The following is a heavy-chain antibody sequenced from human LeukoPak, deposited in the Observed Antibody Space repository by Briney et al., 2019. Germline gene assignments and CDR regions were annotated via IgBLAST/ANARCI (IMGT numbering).Heavy chain of an antibody. Sequence: SETLSLTCAVYGGSFSGYYWSWIRQPPGKGLEWIGEINHSGSTNYNPSLKSRVTISVDTSKNQFSLKLSSVTAADTAVYYCARVRFLEWSEYFDYWGQGTLVTVSS. CDR1: GGSFSGYY. V-gene: IGHV4-34*01. CDR3: ARVRFLEWSEYFDY. D-gene: IGHD3-3*01. J-gene: IGHJ4*02. CDR2: INHSGST.